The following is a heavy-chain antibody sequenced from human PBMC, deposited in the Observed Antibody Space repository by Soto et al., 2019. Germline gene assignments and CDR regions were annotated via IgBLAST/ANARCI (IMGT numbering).Heavy chain of an antibody. Sequence: QVQLQESGPGLVKPSQPLSLTCTVSGGSISSGSFYWTWIRQHPGKGLEFIGYIYYSGDTYYNPSLSSRVIISLDTSKNQFSLRLNSVTAADTAVYYCAREWSGGRRDGNPDKYYGMDVWGQGTKVTVSS. CDR3: AREWSGGRRDGNPDKYYGMDV. J-gene: IGHJ6*02. CDR2: IYYSGDT. V-gene: IGHV4-31*03. D-gene: IGHD2-15*01. CDR1: GGSISSGSFY.